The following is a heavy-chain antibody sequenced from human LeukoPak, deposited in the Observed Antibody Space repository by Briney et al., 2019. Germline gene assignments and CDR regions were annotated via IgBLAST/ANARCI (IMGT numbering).Heavy chain of an antibody. CDR3: ARDDPGYSSSWYFAAQDV. CDR1: GASISNYY. CDR2: IDLSGSS. J-gene: IGHJ6*02. D-gene: IGHD6-13*01. V-gene: IGHV4-4*07. Sequence: SETLFLTCNVSGASISNYYWTWIRQPAGKGLEWIGRIDLSGSSTYNPSLKSRVTMSVDTSKNQFSLKLNSVTPADTAVYYCARDDPGYSSSWYFAAQDVWGRGTTVTVSS.